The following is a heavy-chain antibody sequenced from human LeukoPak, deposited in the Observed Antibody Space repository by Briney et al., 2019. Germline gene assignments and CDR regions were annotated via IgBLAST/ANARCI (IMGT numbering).Heavy chain of an antibody. Sequence: GGSLRLSCAASGFTFSGSAMHWVRQASGRGLEWVGRIRSKANSYATAYAASVKGRFTISRDDSKNTAYLQMNSLKTEDTAVYYCTRHPGSHSSGGAWGQGTLVTVSS. D-gene: IGHD3-22*01. J-gene: IGHJ5*02. V-gene: IGHV3-73*01. CDR1: GFTFSGSA. CDR3: TRHPGSHSSGGA. CDR2: IRSKANSYAT.